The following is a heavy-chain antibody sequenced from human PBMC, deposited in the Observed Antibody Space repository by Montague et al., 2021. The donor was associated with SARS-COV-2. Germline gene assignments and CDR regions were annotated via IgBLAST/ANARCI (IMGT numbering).Heavy chain of an antibody. D-gene: IGHD3-9*01. CDR2: IYYSGST. J-gene: IGHJ3*02. CDR3: ARTGLGAYDILTGYTVNAFDM. Sequence: SETLSLTCTVSGGSITSYYWTWIRQPPGKGLEWVGRIYYSGSTNXNPSLKSRVTISVDTSKNQFSLKLSSVTAADTAMYYCARTGLGAYDILTGYTVNAFDMWGQGTTVTVSS. CDR1: GGSITSYY. V-gene: IGHV4-59*01.